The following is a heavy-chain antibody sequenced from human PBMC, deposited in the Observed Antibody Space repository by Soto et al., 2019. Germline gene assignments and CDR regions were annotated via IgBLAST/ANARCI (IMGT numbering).Heavy chain of an antibody. D-gene: IGHD6-6*01. Sequence: RVSLRLSCAGSGFTFSGSAMHWVRQAPGKGLEWVAVISYDGSNKYYADSVKGRFTISRDNSKNTLYLQMNSLRAEDTAVYYCAREPGSSSSFDLRGQGTLVT. CDR3: AREPGSSSSFDL. CDR2: ISYDGSNK. CDR1: GFTFSGSA. J-gene: IGHJ4*02. V-gene: IGHV3-30-3*01.